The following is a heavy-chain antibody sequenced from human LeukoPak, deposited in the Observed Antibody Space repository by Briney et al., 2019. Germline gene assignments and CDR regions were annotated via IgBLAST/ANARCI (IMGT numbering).Heavy chain of an antibody. Sequence: GGSLRLSCVASGFTFNTYSMNWARQAPGKGLEWVSTISGSGGGTYYADSVKGRFTISRDNSKNTLYLQMNSLRADDTAVYYCDGADFWGQGTLVTVSS. J-gene: IGHJ4*02. V-gene: IGHV3-23*01. CDR1: GFTFNTYS. CDR3: DGADF. CDR2: ISGSGGGT.